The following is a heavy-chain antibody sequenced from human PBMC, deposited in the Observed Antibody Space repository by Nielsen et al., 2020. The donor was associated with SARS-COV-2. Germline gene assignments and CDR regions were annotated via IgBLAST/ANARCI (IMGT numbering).Heavy chain of an antibody. J-gene: IGHJ4*02. CDR1: GYTFSNFG. CDR2: ISGFNGNT. D-gene: IGHD6-19*01. Sequence: ASVKVSCKASGYTFSNFGLSWVRQAPGRGLEWIGWISGFNGNTNYLQKFKGRVTMTTHSSTGTVYMELRSLIADDTAIYYYARWRTYGNGWDFWGQGTLVTVSS. CDR3: ARWRTYGNGWDF. V-gene: IGHV1-18*01.